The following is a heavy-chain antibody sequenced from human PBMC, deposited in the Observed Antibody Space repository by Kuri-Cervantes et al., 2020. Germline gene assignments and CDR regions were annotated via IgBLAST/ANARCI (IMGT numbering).Heavy chain of an antibody. CDR2: IYPGDSDT. CDR1: GYSFTSYW. Sequence: GESLKISCKGSGYSFTSYWIGWERQMPGKGLEWMGIIYPGDSDTRYSPSFQGQVTISVDRSITTAYLRWSSLKASDTAMYYCARHRDTSSWDAFDIWGQGTMVTVSS. V-gene: IGHV5-51*01. J-gene: IGHJ3*02. CDR3: ARHRDTSSWDAFDI. D-gene: IGHD6-13*01.